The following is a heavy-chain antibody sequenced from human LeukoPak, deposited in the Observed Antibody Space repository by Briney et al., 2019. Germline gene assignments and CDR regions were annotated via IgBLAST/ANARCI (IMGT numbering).Heavy chain of an antibody. CDR2: INPNSGGA. CDR1: GYTFTGYY. J-gene: IGHJ4*02. D-gene: IGHD6-19*01. V-gene: IGHV1-2*06. CDR3: AIAAGYSSGWDFDY. Sequence: GASVNASCKASGYTFTGYYMHWVRQAPGQELEWMGRINPNSGGANYAQKFQGRVTMSRDTSISTAYMELSRLRSDDTAVYYCAIAAGYSSGWDFDYWGQGTLVTVSS.